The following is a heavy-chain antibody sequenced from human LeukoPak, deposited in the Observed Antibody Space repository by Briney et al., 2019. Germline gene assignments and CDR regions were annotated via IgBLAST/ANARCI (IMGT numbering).Heavy chain of an antibody. Sequence: SETLSLTCSVSGGSISSHYWSWIRQPPGKGLEWIGYIYYTGTTNYKPSLKSRVTISVDTSKNQFSLNLTSVTAADTAVYYCARAYSSSSGRPFDYWGQGTPVTVSS. V-gene: IGHV4-59*11. CDR2: IYYTGTT. CDR3: ARAYSSSSGRPFDY. D-gene: IGHD6-6*01. CDR1: GGSISSHY. J-gene: IGHJ4*02.